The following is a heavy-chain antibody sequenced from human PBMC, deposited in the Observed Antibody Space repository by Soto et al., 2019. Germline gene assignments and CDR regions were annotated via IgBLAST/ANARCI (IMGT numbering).Heavy chain of an antibody. CDR1: GGSIGMSSW. V-gene: IGHV4-4*02. D-gene: IGHD6-13*01. CDR2: IYHSGTT. J-gene: IGHJ4*02. CDR3: ARGDSSSWFVD. Sequence: QVQLQESGPRQVKPSGTLSLTCAVSGGSIGMSSWWNWIRQSPGKGLEWIGEIYHSGTTDYNPSLKSRVSMSLDKSKNQFSLNLSSVTAADTAVYYCARGDSSSWFVDWGQGTLVIVSS.